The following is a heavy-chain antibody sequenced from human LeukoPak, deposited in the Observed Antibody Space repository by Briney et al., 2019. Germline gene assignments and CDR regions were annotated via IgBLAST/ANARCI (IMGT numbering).Heavy chain of an antibody. Sequence: GGSLRLSWAASGFTFSSYWMHWVRQAPGKGLVWVSRINSDGSSTNYADSVKGRFTISRDNTKNSMYLQMNSLRGEDTAVYYCARDGDTSGLDSWGQGSLVTVSS. J-gene: IGHJ5*01. CDR3: ARDGDTSGLDS. D-gene: IGHD6-19*01. V-gene: IGHV3-74*01. CDR1: GFTFSSYW. CDR2: INSDGSST.